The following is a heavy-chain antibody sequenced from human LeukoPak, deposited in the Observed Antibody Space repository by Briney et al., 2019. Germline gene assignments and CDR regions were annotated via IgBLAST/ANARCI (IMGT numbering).Heavy chain of an antibody. J-gene: IGHJ4*02. CDR1: GFTFSSYG. CDR3: ARDPARYSGTPYFDY. Sequence: PGRSLRLSRAASGFTFSSYGMHWVRQAPGKGLEWVAVIWYDGSNKYYADSVKGRFTISRDNSKNTLYLQMNSLRAEDTAVYYCARDPARYSGTPYFDYWGQGTLVTVSS. CDR2: IWYDGSNK. V-gene: IGHV3-33*01. D-gene: IGHD1-26*01.